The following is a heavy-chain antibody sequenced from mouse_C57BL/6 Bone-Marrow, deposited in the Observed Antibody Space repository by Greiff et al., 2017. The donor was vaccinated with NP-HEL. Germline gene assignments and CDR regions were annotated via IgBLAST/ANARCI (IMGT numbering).Heavy chain of an antibody. D-gene: IGHD2-1*01. CDR2: IDPSDSAT. J-gene: IGHJ3*01. CDR1: GYTFTSYW. Sequence: QVQLQQPGAELVRPGSSVKLSCKASGYTFTSYWMHWVKQRPLQGLEWIGNIDPSDSATHYHQKFKDKATLTVDKSSSTAYMQLSSLTSEDSAVYYCARGGNYVLSFAYWGQGTLVTVSA. CDR3: ARGGNYVLSFAY. V-gene: IGHV1-52*01.